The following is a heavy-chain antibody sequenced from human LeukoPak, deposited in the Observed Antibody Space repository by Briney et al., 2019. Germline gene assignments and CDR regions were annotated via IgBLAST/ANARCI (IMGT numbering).Heavy chain of an antibody. CDR1: GFTSSTYW. CDR3: ARDRDSRWAFDL. D-gene: IGHD5-12*01. V-gene: IGHV3-7*01. J-gene: IGHJ2*01. Sequence: PGGSLRLSCAASGFTSSTYWMSWVRQAPGKGLEWVASIKQDGSETYYVDSVKGRFTLSRDNAKNSLYLQMNSLGADDTAVYYCARDRDSRWAFDLWGRGTLVTVSS. CDR2: IKQDGSET.